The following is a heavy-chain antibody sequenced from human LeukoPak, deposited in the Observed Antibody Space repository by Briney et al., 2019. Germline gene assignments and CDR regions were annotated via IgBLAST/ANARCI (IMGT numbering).Heavy chain of an antibody. J-gene: IGHJ3*02. CDR2: MNPNSGNT. Sequence: GASVKVSCKASGYTFTSYDINWVRQATGQGPEWMGWMNPNSGNTGYAQKFQGRVIMTRNTSISTAYMDLSSLQSEDTAVYYCARDFRAVAGRGAFDIWGQGTMVTVSS. V-gene: IGHV1-8*01. CDR3: ARDFRAVAGRGAFDI. CDR1: GYTFTSYD. D-gene: IGHD6-19*01.